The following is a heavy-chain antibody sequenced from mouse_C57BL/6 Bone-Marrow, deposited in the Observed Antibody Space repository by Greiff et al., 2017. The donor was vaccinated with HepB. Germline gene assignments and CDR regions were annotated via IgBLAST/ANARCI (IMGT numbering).Heavy chain of an antibody. CDR3: ARRSLSYAMDY. J-gene: IGHJ4*01. CDR2: INYDGSST. CDR1: GFTFSDYY. Sequence: DVKLVESEGGLVQPGSSMKLSCTASGFTFSDYYMAWVRQVPEKGLEWVANINYDGSSTYYLDSLKSRFIISRDNAKNILYLQMSSLKSEDTATYYCARRSLSYAMDYWGQGTSVTVSS. V-gene: IGHV5-16*01.